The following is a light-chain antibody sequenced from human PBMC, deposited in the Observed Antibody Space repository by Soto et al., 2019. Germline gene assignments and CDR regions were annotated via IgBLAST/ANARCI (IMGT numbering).Light chain of an antibody. CDR1: QSVSSSY. CDR3: QPYCSSPPYT. V-gene: IGKV3-20*01. Sequence: EIVLPQSPGTLSLSPGERATLSCRASQSVSSSYLAWYQQKPGQAPRLLIYGASSRATGIPDRFSASGSGTGFNLSISRLEPEDFAVYYCQPYCSSPPYTFGQGTKLEIK. J-gene: IGKJ2*01. CDR2: GAS.